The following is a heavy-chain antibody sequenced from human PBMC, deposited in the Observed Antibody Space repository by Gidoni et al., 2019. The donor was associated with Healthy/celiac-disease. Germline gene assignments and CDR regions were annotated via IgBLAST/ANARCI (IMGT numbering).Heavy chain of an antibody. CDR2: IYSGGST. D-gene: IGHD1-1*01. V-gene: IGHV3-53*01. CDR1: GFTVRSTY. J-gene: IGHJ6*03. CDR3: ARVRSEPAQLYYYYYMDV. Sequence: EVQLVESGGGLIQPGGSLRLSCSASGFTVRSTYMSWVRRAPGKGLEWVSVIYSGGSTYYADSGKGRFTISRDNSKNTLYLQMNSLRAEDTAVYYCARVRSEPAQLYYYYYMDVWGKGTTVTVSS.